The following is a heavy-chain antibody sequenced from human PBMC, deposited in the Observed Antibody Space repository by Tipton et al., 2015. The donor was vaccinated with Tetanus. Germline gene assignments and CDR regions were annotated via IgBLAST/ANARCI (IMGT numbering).Heavy chain of an antibody. CDR1: GGSVSSSGYF. CDR3: GRHGGSYIAYWCFDL. J-gene: IGHJ2*01. V-gene: IGHV4-39*01. Sequence: TLSLTCIVSGGSVSSSGYFWGWIRQSPGKGLEWIGSINSGGTTYHNPSLKSRLTISVDTSKNQFSLRLSSVTATDTAVYYCGRHGGSYIAYWCFDLWGRGSLVTVSS. D-gene: IGHD1-26*01. CDR2: INSGGTT.